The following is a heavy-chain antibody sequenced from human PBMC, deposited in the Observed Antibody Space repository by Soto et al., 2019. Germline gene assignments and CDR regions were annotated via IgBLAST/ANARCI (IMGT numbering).Heavy chain of an antibody. J-gene: IGHJ5*02. D-gene: IGHD3-16*01. V-gene: IGHV4-59*08. CDR1: GGSISSYY. CDR3: ARHGQGWGSLTRYNWFDP. Sequence: QVQLQESGPGLVKPSETLSLTCTVSGGSISSYYWSWIRQPPGKGLEWIGYIYYSGSTNYNPSLKSRVTISVDTSKNQFSLKLSSVTAADTAVYYCARHGQGWGSLTRYNWFDPWGQGTLVTVSS. CDR2: IYYSGST.